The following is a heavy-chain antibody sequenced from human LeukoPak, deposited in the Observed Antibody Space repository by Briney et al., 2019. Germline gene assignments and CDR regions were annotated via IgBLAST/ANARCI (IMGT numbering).Heavy chain of an antibody. CDR1: GYSISSGYY. V-gene: IGHV4-38-2*02. Sequence: SETLSLTCTVSGYSISSGYYWGWIRQPPGKGLEWIGSIYHSGSTYYNPSLKSRVTISVDTSKNQFSLKLSSVTAADTAVYYCARDFNWGYFDYWGQGTLVTVSS. CDR3: ARDFNWGYFDY. CDR2: IYHSGST. J-gene: IGHJ4*02. D-gene: IGHD7-27*01.